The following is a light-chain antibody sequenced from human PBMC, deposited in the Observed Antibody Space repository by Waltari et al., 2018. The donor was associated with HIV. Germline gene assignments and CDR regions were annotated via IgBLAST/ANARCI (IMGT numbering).Light chain of an antibody. CDR3: QQSYSTPHT. V-gene: IGKV1-39*01. CDR1: QSISSY. J-gene: IGKJ2*01. Sequence: DIEMNQSPSSLSASVGDRVNITCRASQSISSYLNWHQQKAGKAPKLLIYAASSLQSGVPSRFSGSGSGTDFTLTISSLQPEDFATYYCQQSYSTPHTFGQGTKLEIK. CDR2: AAS.